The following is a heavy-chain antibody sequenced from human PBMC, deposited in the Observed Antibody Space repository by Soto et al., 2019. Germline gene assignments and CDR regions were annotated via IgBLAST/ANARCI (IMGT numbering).Heavy chain of an antibody. CDR1: GYTFTSYG. J-gene: IGHJ6*02. D-gene: IGHD6-19*01. CDR3: ARDHGIAVAGGWYYYYGMDV. V-gene: IGHV1-18*01. Sequence: QVQLVQSGAEVKKPGASVKVSCKASGYTFTSYGISWVRQAPGQGLEWMGWISAYNGNTNYAQKLQGRVTMTTDTSTNTAYMELRSLRSDDTAVYYCARDHGIAVAGGWYYYYGMDVWGQGTTVTVSS. CDR2: ISAYNGNT.